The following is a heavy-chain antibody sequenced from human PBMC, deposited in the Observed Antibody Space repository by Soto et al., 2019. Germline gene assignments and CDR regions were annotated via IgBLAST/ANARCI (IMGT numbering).Heavy chain of an antibody. Sequence: QLQLQESGPGLVKPSETLSLTCTVSGGSISSSSYYWGWIRQPPGKGLEWIGSIYYSGSTYYNPSLKSRVTISVDTSKNQFSLKLSSVTAADTAVYYCARLGDIVVVVAGNWFDPWGQGTLVTVSS. J-gene: IGHJ5*02. V-gene: IGHV4-39*01. D-gene: IGHD2-15*01. CDR3: ARLGDIVVVVAGNWFDP. CDR1: GGSISSSSYY. CDR2: IYYSGST.